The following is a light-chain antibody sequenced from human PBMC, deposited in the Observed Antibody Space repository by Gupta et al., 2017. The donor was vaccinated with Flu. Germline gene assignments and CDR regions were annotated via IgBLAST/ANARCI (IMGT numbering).Light chain of an antibody. Sequence: IVMTQSPLSLSVSPGERASISCRSSQSLLHSNGYNYLDWYLQKPGQSPQLLIYLGSNRASGVPDRFSGSGSGTDFTLKISRVEAEDVGVYYCMQALQTPLTFGGGTKVEIK. CDR2: LGS. J-gene: IGKJ4*01. CDR1: QSLLHSNGYNY. CDR3: MQALQTPLT. V-gene: IGKV2-28*01.